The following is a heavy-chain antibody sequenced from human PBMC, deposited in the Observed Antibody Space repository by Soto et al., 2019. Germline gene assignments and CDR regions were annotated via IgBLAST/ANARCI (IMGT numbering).Heavy chain of an antibody. D-gene: IGHD3-3*02. Sequence: PGGSLRLSCAASGFTFSGYAMSWVRPAPGKGLEWLSTISGGGDSTYYADSVKGRFTISRDNSKNTLYLQMNSLRAEDTAVYYYAKDFFGGGRCFRALLAFRGQGTLDPVSS. V-gene: IGHV3-23*01. CDR3: AKDFFGGGRCFRALLAF. CDR2: ISGGGDST. CDR1: GFTFSGYA. J-gene: IGHJ4*02.